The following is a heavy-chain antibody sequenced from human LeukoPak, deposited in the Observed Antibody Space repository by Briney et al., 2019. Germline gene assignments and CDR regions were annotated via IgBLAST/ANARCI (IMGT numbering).Heavy chain of an antibody. D-gene: IGHD3-16*02. J-gene: IGHJ6*02. CDR2: THSGGNT. V-gene: IGHV3-53*01. CDR3: ARDRPFGGVIDGMDV. Sequence: GGSLRLSCAASGLSVSSSYMSWVRPAPGQGLEWVSVTHSGGNTYYGDSVKGRFFISRDSSENTLYLQMNSLTAEDTAVYYCARDRPFGGVIDGMDVWGQGTTVTVSS. CDR1: GLSVSSSY.